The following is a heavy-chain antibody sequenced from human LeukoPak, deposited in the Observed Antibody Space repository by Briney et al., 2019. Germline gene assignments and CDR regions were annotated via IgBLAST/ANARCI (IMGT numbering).Heavy chain of an antibody. CDR3: GRDTSWVFDY. J-gene: IGHJ4*01. D-gene: IGHD2-2*01. Sequence: ASVTVSCKGSGYTFTAYYMHWVRQAPGQGLEWMGWINPNSGCTNYAQKFQGSVTMTRDTSISTAYMELSRLRSDDTAVYYCGRDTSWVFDYRGHGTLVTVSS. CDR2: INPNSGCT. V-gene: IGHV1-2*02. CDR1: GYTFTAYY.